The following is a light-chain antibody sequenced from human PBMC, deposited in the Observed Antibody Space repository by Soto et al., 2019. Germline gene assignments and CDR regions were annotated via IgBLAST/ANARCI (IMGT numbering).Light chain of an antibody. CDR3: QQYGSPPQT. V-gene: IGKV3-20*01. CDR2: GAS. J-gene: IGKJ1*01. Sequence: EIVMTQSPSTLSVSPGERATLSCRASQSLSFNLAWYQQKPGQAPRLLIYGASSRATGIPDRFSGSGSGTDFTLTISRLEPEDFVVYYCQQYGSPPQTFGQGTKVDIK. CDR1: QSLSFN.